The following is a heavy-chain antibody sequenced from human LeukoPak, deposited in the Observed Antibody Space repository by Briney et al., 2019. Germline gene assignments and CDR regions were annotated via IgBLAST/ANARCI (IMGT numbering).Heavy chain of an antibody. CDR1: GFTFSSYA. CDR2: ISSSSSYI. CDR3: ATRPPYGSGSYYHKDTPYYFDY. J-gene: IGHJ4*02. V-gene: IGHV3-21*01. D-gene: IGHD3-10*01. Sequence: GGSLRLSCAASGFTFSSYAMNWVRQAPGKGLEWVSSISSSSSYIYYADSVKGRFTISRDNARNSLYLQMNSLRAEDTAVYYCATRPPYGSGSYYHKDTPYYFDYWGQGTLVTVSS.